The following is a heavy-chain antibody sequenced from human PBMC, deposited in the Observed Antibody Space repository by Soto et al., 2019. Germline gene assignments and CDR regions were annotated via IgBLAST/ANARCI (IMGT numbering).Heavy chain of an antibody. J-gene: IGHJ6*03. CDR3: ARGNLQRITIFGVVSGYYMDV. CDR1: GGSFSGYY. Sequence: QVQLQQWGAGLLKPSETLSLTCAVYGGSFSGYYWSWLRQPPGKGLEWSGAINHSGSTNYNPSLKSRVTIAVDTSKNQFSLKLSSVTAADTAVYYCARGNLQRITIFGVVSGYYMDVWGKGTTVTVSS. V-gene: IGHV4-34*01. D-gene: IGHD3-3*01. CDR2: INHSGST.